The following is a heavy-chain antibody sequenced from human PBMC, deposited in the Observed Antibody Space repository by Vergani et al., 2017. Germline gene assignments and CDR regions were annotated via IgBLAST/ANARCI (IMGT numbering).Heavy chain of an antibody. Sequence: QVQLVQSGAEVKKPGSSVKVSCKASGGPFSSYAISWVRQAPGQGLEWMGGIIPIFGTANYAQKFQGRVTITADESTSTAYMELSSLRSEDTAVYYCARVQGIAAAGFPYYYYYGMDVWGQGTTVTVSS. D-gene: IGHD6-13*01. CDR3: ARVQGIAAAGFPYYYYYGMDV. CDR1: GGPFSSYA. CDR2: IIPIFGTA. J-gene: IGHJ6*02. V-gene: IGHV1-69*01.